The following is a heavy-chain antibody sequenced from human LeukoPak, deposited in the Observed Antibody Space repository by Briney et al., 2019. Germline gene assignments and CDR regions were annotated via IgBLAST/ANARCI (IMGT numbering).Heavy chain of an antibody. CDR2: TSAYNGNT. D-gene: IGHD3-10*01. CDR1: GYSFTSNV. V-gene: IGHV1-18*01. CDR3: ARARGYYGSGTARYPMDV. Sequence: GASVKVSCKASGYSFTSNVISWVRQAPGQGLEWMGGTSAYNGNTNYAQKLQGRVTMTRDTAITTAYMELSRLRSDDTAVYYCARARGYYGSGTARYPMDVWGKGTTVTVSS. J-gene: IGHJ6*03.